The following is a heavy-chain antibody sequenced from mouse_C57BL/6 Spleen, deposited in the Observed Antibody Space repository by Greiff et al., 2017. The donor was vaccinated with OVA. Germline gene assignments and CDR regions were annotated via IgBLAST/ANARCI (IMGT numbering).Heavy chain of an antibody. CDR1: GYTFTSYW. D-gene: IGHD4-1*01. V-gene: IGHV1-55*01. CDR3: ARGVTGSRYFDY. Sequence: QVQLQQPGAELVKPGASVKMSCKASGYTFTSYWITWVKQRPGQGLEWIGDIYPGSGSTNYNEKFKSKATLTVDTSSSTAYMQLSSLTSEDSAVYYCARGVTGSRYFDYWGQGTTLTVSS. J-gene: IGHJ2*01. CDR2: IYPGSGST.